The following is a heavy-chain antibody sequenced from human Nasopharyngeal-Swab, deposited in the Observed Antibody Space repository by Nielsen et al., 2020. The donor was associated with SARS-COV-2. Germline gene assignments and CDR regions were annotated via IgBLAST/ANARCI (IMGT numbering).Heavy chain of an antibody. Sequence: ASVKVSCKASGYTFTSYAMHWVRQAPGQRLEWMGWINAGNGNTKYSQKFQGRVTITRDTSASTAYMELSSLRSEDTAVYYCARGNGGSYGYYYYGMDVWGQGTTATVSS. CDR3: ARGNGGSYGYYYYGMDV. V-gene: IGHV1-3*01. CDR1: GYTFTSYA. J-gene: IGHJ6*02. CDR2: INAGNGNT. D-gene: IGHD1-26*01.